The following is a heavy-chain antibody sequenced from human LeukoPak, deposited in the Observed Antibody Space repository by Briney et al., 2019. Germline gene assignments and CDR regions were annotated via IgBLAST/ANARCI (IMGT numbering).Heavy chain of an antibody. CDR3: ARPYCSSTSCYTQRDYYFDY. Sequence: PSETLSLTCAVSGYSISSGYYCGWIRQPPGKGLEWIGSIYHSGSTYYNPSLKSRVTISVDTSKNQFSLKLSSVTAADTAVYYCARPYCSSTSCYTQRDYYFDYGGQGTLVTVSS. V-gene: IGHV4-38-2*01. J-gene: IGHJ4*02. CDR1: GYSISSGYY. CDR2: IYHSGST. D-gene: IGHD2-2*02.